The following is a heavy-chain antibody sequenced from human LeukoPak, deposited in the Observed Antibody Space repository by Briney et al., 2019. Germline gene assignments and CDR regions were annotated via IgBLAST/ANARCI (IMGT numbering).Heavy chain of an antibody. CDR3: ARAPRYYDILTGYSNYFDY. J-gene: IGHJ4*02. Sequence: PGGSLRLSCAASGFTFSSYSMNWVRQAPGKGLEWVSYISSSSSTIYYADSVKGRFTISRDNAKNSLYLQMDSLRAEDTAVYYCARAPRYYDILTGYSNYFDYWGQGTLVTVSS. CDR1: GFTFSSYS. V-gene: IGHV3-48*01. D-gene: IGHD3-9*01. CDR2: ISSSSSTI.